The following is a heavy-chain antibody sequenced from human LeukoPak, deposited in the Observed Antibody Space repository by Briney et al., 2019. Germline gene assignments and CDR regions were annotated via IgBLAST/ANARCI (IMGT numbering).Heavy chain of an antibody. CDR1: GGSISISNW. CDR2: IYHDGST. Sequence: SGTLSLTCAVSGGSISISNWWSWVRQPPGKGLEWIGEIYHDGSTNYNPSLKSRVTISVNKSKNQFSLRLSSVTAADTAVYYCARVKGDYGDYPYYYYGMDVWGQGTTVTVSS. CDR3: ARVKGDYGDYPYYYYGMDV. D-gene: IGHD4-17*01. V-gene: IGHV4-4*02. J-gene: IGHJ6*02.